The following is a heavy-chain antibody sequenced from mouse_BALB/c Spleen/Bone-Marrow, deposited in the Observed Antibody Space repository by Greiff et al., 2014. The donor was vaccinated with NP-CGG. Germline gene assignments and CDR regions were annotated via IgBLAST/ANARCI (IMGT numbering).Heavy chain of an antibody. J-gene: IGHJ4*01. CDR3: AREGYYGNYDYAMDY. Sequence: QVHVKQSGAELVRPGASVKLSCKASGYTFTSCRMNWVKQRPEQGLEWIGRIDPYDSETHYNQKFKDKAILTVDKSSSTAYMQLSSLTSEDSAVYYCAREGYYGNYDYAMDYWGQGTSVTVSS. V-gene: IGHV1-52*01. D-gene: IGHD2-1*01. CDR2: IDPYDSET. CDR1: GYTFTSCR.